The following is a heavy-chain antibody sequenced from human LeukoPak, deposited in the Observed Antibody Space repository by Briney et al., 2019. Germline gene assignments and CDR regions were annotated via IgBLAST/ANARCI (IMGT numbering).Heavy chain of an antibody. CDR3: ARGGYFDRSGYFYVYDY. CDR1: GFIFSSFW. CDR2: IRQDGGEK. V-gene: IGHV3-7*01. Sequence: GGSLRLSCAASGFIFSSFWMSWVRQAPGKGLEWVADIRQDGGEKFYVDSVKGRFTISRDNAKISLYLQMNSLRDEDTAVYYCARGGYFDRSGYFYVYDYWGQGTLVTVSS. J-gene: IGHJ4*02. D-gene: IGHD3-22*01.